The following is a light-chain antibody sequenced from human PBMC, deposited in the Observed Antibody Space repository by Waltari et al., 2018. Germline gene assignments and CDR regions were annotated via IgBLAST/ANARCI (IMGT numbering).Light chain of an antibody. CDR1: QDISNY. V-gene: IGKV1-39*01. CDR3: QQSYSTPFT. Sequence: DIQMTQSPSSLSASVGDRVTITCRASQDISNYLNWYQQKPGKAPKSLIYAASRLQSGVPSRFTGSESGTDFTLTISSLQPEDFATYYCQQSYSTPFTFGPGTKVDIK. J-gene: IGKJ3*01. CDR2: AAS.